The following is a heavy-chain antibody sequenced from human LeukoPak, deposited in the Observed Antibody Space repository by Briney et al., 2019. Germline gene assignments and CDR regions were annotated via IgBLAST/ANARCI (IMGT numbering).Heavy chain of an antibody. CDR1: GGSISSYY. J-gene: IGHJ5*02. Sequence: SETLSLTCTVSGGSISSYYWSWIRQTPGKGLEWIGCIYYSGSTNYNPSLKSRVTISVDTSKNQFSLKLSSVTAADTAVYYCAKEKTVYNWFDPWGQGTLVTVSS. V-gene: IGHV4-59*01. D-gene: IGHD4-17*01. CDR3: AKEKTVYNWFDP. CDR2: IYYSGST.